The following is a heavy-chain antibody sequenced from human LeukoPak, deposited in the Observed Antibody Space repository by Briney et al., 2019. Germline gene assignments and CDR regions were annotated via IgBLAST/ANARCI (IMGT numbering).Heavy chain of an antibody. Sequence: GGSLRLSCAASGFTLSHYALHWVRQAPGRGLEYVSAISSNGGNTYYANSVKGRFTISRDNSKNTLYLQINGLRAEDTAVYYXXXDHLPGIVVADRDYWGQGTLVTVSS. D-gene: IGHD6-19*01. J-gene: IGHJ4*02. CDR1: GFTLSHYA. V-gene: IGHV3-64*01. CDR2: ISSNGGNT. CDR3: XXDHLPGIVVADRDY.